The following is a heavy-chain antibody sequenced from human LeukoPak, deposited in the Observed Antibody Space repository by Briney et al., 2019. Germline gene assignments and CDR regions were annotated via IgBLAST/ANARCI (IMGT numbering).Heavy chain of an antibody. Sequence: GGSLRLSFAASGFTFSSYAMSWVRQAPGKGLEWVSAISGSGGSTYYADSVKGRFTISRDNSKSTLYLQMNSLRAEDTAVYYCARVNRYYGSGTYYHDAFDVWGRGTMVTVSS. V-gene: IGHV3-23*01. CDR1: GFTFSSYA. D-gene: IGHD3-10*01. CDR3: ARVNRYYGSGTYYHDAFDV. J-gene: IGHJ3*01. CDR2: ISGSGGST.